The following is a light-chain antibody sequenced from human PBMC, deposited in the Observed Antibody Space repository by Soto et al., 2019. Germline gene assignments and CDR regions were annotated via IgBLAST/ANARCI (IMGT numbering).Light chain of an antibody. CDR3: QQYGSTPWT. CDR2: GAS. Sequence: NVFTPSPGPLSFSSGGRGTPSFRAIQSVNRIYLAWYQQKPGQAPRLLIYGASTRATGIPDRFSGSGSGTDFTLTISRLEPEDFAVYYCQQYGSTPWTFGQGTKVDIK. J-gene: IGKJ1*01. CDR1: QSVNRIY. V-gene: IGKV3-20*01.